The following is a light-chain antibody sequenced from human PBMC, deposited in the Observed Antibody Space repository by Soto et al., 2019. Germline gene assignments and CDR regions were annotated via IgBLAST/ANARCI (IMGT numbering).Light chain of an antibody. CDR3: AAWDDSLNGHYV. J-gene: IGLJ1*01. Sequence: QSVLTQPPSVSGTPGQRVTISCSGSSSNIGSNTVNWYQHLPGTAPKLLIYSNYQRPSGVPDRFSGSKSGTSASLVISGLQSEDEADYYCAAWDDSLNGHYVFGTGTKVTVL. CDR1: SSNIGSNT. V-gene: IGLV1-44*01. CDR2: SNY.